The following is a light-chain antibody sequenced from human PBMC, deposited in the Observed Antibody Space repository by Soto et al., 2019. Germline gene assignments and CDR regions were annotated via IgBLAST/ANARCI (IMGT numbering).Light chain of an antibody. J-gene: IGLJ1*01. Sequence: QSALTQPPSASGSPGQSVAISCTGTSSDVGGYNYVSWYQQHPGKAPKLMIYEVNERPSGVPDRFSGSKSGNTASLTVSGLQAEDEADYYCSSYAGSSNVFGTGTKATVL. V-gene: IGLV2-8*01. CDR1: SSDVGGYNY. CDR2: EVN. CDR3: SSYAGSSNV.